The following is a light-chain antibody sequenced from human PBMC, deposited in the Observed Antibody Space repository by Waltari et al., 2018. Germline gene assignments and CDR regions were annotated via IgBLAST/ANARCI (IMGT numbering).Light chain of an antibody. CDR3: CSYAGSDTFVV. J-gene: IGLJ2*01. CDR2: EVI. Sequence: QSALTQPASVSGSPGQSITISCTGTSSDVGSYNLVSWYQQHPDKAPKLLIYEVITRPAGGSDRFSGSKSGNTASLTISGLQAEDEADYYCCSYAGSDTFVVLGGGTKLTVL. V-gene: IGLV2-23*02. CDR1: SSDVGSYNL.